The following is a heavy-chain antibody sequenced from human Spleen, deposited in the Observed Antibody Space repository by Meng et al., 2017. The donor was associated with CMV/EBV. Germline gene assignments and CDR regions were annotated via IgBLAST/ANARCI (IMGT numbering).Heavy chain of an antibody. V-gene: IGHV3-7*01. CDR1: GFTFSNNW. J-gene: IGHJ4*02. Sequence: GESLKISCTVSGFTFSNNWMTWVRQVPGKGLEWVANIKHDGSEEYYVDSVKGRFTISRDNAKISLFLQMNSLRAEDTALYYCARGSGSGWFMVHWGQGTLVTVSS. D-gene: IGHD6-19*01. CDR3: ARGSGSGWFMVH. CDR2: IKHDGSEE.